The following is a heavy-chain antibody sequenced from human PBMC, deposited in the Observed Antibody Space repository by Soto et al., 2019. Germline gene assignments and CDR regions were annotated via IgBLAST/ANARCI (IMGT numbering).Heavy chain of an antibody. CDR1: GGSFSGYY. J-gene: IGHJ4*02. V-gene: IGHV4-34*01. CDR2: INHSGST. CDR3: ARGADYDYVWGSYRYAFDY. D-gene: IGHD3-16*02. Sequence: SETLSLTCAVYGGSFSGYYWSWIRQPPGKGLEWIGEINHSGSTNYNPSLKSRVTISVDTSKNQFSLKLSSVTAADTAVYYCARGADYDYVWGSYRYAFDYWGQGTLVTVSS.